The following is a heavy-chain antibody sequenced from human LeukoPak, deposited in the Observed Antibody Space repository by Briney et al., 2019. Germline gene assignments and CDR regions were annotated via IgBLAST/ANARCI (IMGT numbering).Heavy chain of an antibody. V-gene: IGHV3-66*02. CDR1: GFTVSSNY. Sequence: GGSLRLSXAASGFTVSSNYMSWVRQVPGKGLEWVSVMHSAGHTYYADSVKGRFTVSRDNSKNMLYLQMNGLRAEDTAVYYCVRNHHYDTSGHPLDNWGQGTLVTVSS. J-gene: IGHJ4*02. D-gene: IGHD3-22*01. CDR3: VRNHHYDTSGHPLDN. CDR2: MHSAGHT.